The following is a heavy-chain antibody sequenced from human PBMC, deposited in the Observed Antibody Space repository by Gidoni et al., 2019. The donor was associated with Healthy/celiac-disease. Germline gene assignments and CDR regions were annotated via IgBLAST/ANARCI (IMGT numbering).Heavy chain of an antibody. CDR2: IWDDGSNK. V-gene: IGHV3-33*01. J-gene: IGHJ6*02. Sequence: QVQLVESGGGVVQPGRYLRLSCEASGFTFSSYGMHWVRQAPGKGLGWVAVIWDDGSNKYYAASVKGRFTISRDNSKNTLYLQMNSLRAEDTAVYYCARDRYGSGSLQDYYYGMDVWGQGTTVTVSS. CDR1: GFTFSSYG. CDR3: ARDRYGSGSLQDYYYGMDV. D-gene: IGHD3-10*01.